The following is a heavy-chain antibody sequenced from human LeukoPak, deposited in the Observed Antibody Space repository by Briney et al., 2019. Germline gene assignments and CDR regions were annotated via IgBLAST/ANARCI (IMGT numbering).Heavy chain of an antibody. V-gene: IGHV1-69*13. CDR3: ARDGRRELPPDSNAFDI. CDR2: IIPAFGIP. Sequence: SVKVSCKASGDNFSRYTVTWVRLAPGQGLEWMGGIIPAFGIPNYAQKFQGRVTITADEISSTAYMELRSLRSDDTAVYYCARDGRRELPPDSNAFDIWGQGTMVTVSS. D-gene: IGHD1-26*01. J-gene: IGHJ3*02. CDR1: GDNFSRYT.